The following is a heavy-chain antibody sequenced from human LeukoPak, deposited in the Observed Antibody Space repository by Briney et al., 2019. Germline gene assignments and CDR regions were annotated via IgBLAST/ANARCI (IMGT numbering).Heavy chain of an antibody. Sequence: ASVKVSCKASGYTFTGYYMHWVRQAPGQGLERMGRINPNSGGTNYAQKFQGRVTMTRDTSISTAYMELSRLRSDDTAVYYCARGYSSSWLGGYWGQGTLVTVSS. CDR3: ARGYSSSWLGGY. CDR2: INPNSGGT. CDR1: GYTFTGYY. V-gene: IGHV1-2*06. D-gene: IGHD6-13*01. J-gene: IGHJ4*02.